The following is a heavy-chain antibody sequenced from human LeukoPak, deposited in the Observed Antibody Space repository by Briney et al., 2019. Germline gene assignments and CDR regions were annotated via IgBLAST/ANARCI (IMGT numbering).Heavy chain of an antibody. D-gene: IGHD5-12*01. Sequence: GASVKISCKASGYTFTGYYMHWVRQAPGQGLEWMGWINPNSGGTNYAQKFQGRVTMTRDTSISTAYMELSRLRSDDTAVYYCARVGYSGYDYSFDYWGQGTLVTVSS. CDR2: INPNSGGT. V-gene: IGHV1-2*02. CDR3: ARVGYSGYDYSFDY. CDR1: GYTFTGYY. J-gene: IGHJ4*02.